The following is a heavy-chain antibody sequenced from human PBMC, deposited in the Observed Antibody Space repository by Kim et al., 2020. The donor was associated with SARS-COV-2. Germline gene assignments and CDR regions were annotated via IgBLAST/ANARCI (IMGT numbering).Heavy chain of an antibody. V-gene: IGHV1-24*01. CDR3: ATASPGGYYYDSSRANPNLFDP. Sequence: ASVKVSCKVSGYTLTELSMHWVRQAPGKGLEWMGGFDPEDGETIYAQKFQGRVTMTEDTSTDTAYMELSSLRSEDTAVYYCATASPGGYYYDSSRANPNLFDPWGQGPLVTVSS. CDR1: GYTLTELS. J-gene: IGHJ5*02. D-gene: IGHD3-22*01. CDR2: FDPEDGET.